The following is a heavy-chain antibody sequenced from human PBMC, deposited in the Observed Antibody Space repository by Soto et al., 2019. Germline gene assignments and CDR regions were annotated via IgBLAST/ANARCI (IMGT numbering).Heavy chain of an antibody. CDR3: ARGQLANDAFDI. Sequence: PGVSLRLSCTASGFDFGDYYMSWIRQAPGKGLEWVSGISSSAGTTYYADPVKGRFTISRDNSKNTLYLQMNSLRAEDTAVYYCARGQLANDAFDIWGQGTMVSVSS. CDR2: ISSSAGTT. CDR1: GFDFGDYY. J-gene: IGHJ3*02. D-gene: IGHD6-13*01. V-gene: IGHV3-23*01.